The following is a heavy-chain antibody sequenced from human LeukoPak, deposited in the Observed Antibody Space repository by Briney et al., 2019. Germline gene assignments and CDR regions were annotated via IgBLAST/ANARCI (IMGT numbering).Heavy chain of an antibody. Sequence: GGSLRLSCAASGLTLSNYWMHWVRQAPGKGLVWVSRMNSDGSGTSYADSVKGRFTISRDNAKNTLYLQMSSLRAEDTAVYYCARGGFVDTAMVDTYYFDYWGQGTLVTVSS. CDR3: ARGGFVDTAMVDTYYFDY. CDR1: GLTLSNYW. CDR2: MNSDGSGT. J-gene: IGHJ4*02. D-gene: IGHD5-18*01. V-gene: IGHV3-74*01.